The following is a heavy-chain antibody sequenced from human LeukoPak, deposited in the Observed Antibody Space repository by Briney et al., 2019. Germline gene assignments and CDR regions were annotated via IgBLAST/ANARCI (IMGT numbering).Heavy chain of an antibody. J-gene: IGHJ4*02. D-gene: IGHD3-10*01. CDR1: GGSISSSSYY. CDR3: ARDQDYYGSGSYGPDY. V-gene: IGHV4-39*07. CDR2: IYYNGNT. Sequence: PSETLSLTCTVSGGSISSSSYYWGWIRQPPGKGLEWIGSIYYNGNTYYNPSLKSRVTISADPSKNQFSLKLSSVTAADTAVYYCARDQDYYGSGSYGPDYWGQGILVTVSS.